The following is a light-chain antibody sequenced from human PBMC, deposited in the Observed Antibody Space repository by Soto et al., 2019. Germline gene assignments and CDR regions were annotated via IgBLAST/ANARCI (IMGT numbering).Light chain of an antibody. Sequence: QSVLTQPPSASGTPGQRVTISCSGSSSNIETNTVNWYKQLPGMSPKLLIHSDNQRPSGVPARFSGSKSGTSASLAISGLQPEDEADYYCAAWDDSLNGFTWVFGGGTKLTVL. J-gene: IGLJ3*02. CDR1: SSNIETNT. V-gene: IGLV1-44*01. CDR2: SDN. CDR3: AAWDDSLNGFTWV.